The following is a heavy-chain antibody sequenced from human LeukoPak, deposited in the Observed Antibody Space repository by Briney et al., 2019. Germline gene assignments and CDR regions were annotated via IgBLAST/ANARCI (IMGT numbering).Heavy chain of an antibody. D-gene: IGHD3-10*01. CDR1: GGSITGYY. CDR2: INHSGST. Sequence: PSETLSLTCAVYGGSITGYYWSWIRQTPGRGLEWIGEINHSGSTNYNPSLKSRVTISVDTSKNQFSLKLSSVTAADTAVYYCARGPRRSGSYYSNYYYGMDVWGQGTTVTVSS. J-gene: IGHJ6*02. V-gene: IGHV4-34*01. CDR3: ARGPRRSGSYYSNYYYGMDV.